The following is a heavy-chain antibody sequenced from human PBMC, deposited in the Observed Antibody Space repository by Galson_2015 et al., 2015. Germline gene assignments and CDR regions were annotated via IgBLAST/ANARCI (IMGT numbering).Heavy chain of an antibody. CDR3: AKTTVAAGCSWYIDA. Sequence: SLRLSCAASAFAFSIYEMNWIRQAPGKGLEWVSYITSTGDTTYYADSVKGRFTVSRDNAKNSLFLQMNSLRAEDTALYYCAKTTVAAGCSWYIDAWGKGTTVTVSS. D-gene: IGHD4-23*01. CDR1: AFAFSIYE. CDR2: ITSTGDTT. J-gene: IGHJ6*03. V-gene: IGHV3-48*03.